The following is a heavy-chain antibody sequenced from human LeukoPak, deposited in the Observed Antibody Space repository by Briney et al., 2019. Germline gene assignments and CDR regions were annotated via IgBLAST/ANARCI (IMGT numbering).Heavy chain of an antibody. Sequence: GESLKISCKGSANSFTSYWIGWVRQMPGKGLEWMGVIHPGDSDTRYNPSFQGQVTISADKSISTAYLQWSSLKASDTAMYYCVTGTGRAFDIWGQGTMVTVSS. CDR2: IHPGDSDT. J-gene: IGHJ3*02. D-gene: IGHD1-1*01. CDR3: VTGTGRAFDI. CDR1: ANSFTSYW. V-gene: IGHV5-51*01.